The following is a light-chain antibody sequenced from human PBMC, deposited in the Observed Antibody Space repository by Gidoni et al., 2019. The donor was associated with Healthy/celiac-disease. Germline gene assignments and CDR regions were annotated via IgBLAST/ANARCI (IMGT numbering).Light chain of an antibody. CDR1: QSISSW. J-gene: IGKJ2*01. V-gene: IGKV1-5*03. CDR3: QQYNRYPYT. Sequence: DIQMTQSPSTLSASVGDRVTITCRASQSISSWLAWYQQKPVKAPKLLIYKASSLESGVPSRFSGSGSGTEFTLTISSLQPDDFATYYCQQYNRYPYTFGQGTKLEIK. CDR2: KAS.